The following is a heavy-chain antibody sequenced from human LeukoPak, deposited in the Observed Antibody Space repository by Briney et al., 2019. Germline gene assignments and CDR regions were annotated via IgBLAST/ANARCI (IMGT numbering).Heavy chain of an antibody. V-gene: IGHV3-23*01. CDR2: SRCRDDST. J-gene: IGHJ4*02. Sequence: GGALLLYCAASRFNFSNYPMGSVRQAPGKGLEWVSPSRCRDDSTYYADSVKGRFTISRDNSKNPLYLQMNSLRDEDTVVYYCAKWGDYEILTGYYDSDYWGQGTLVTVSS. CDR1: RFNFSNYP. D-gene: IGHD3-9*01. CDR3: AKWGDYEILTGYYDSDY.